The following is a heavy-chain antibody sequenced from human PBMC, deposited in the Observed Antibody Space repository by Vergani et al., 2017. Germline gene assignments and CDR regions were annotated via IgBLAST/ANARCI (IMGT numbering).Heavy chain of an antibody. V-gene: IGHV3-23*01. Sequence: EVQLLESGGGLVQPGGSLRLSCAASGCTFSSYAMSWVRQAPGKGLEWVSAISGSGGSTYYADSVKGRFTISRDNSKNTLYLQMNSLRAEDTAVYYCAKDQSRELRTFDYWGQGTLVTVSS. CDR2: ISGSGGST. J-gene: IGHJ4*02. CDR1: GCTFSSYA. D-gene: IGHD1-7*01. CDR3: AKDQSRELRTFDY.